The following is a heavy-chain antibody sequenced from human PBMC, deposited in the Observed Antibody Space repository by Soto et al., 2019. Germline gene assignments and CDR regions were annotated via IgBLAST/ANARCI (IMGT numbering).Heavy chain of an antibody. CDR2: INPDGSST. V-gene: IGHV3-74*01. CDR1: GFTFSNYW. D-gene: IGHD1-1*01. J-gene: IGHJ4*02. CDR3: SSARSWNPGDY. Sequence: PGGSLRLSCTTSGFTFSNYWMHWVRQAPGKGLVWVSRINPDGSSTSYADSVKGRFTSSRDNAKNTLYLQMNGLRAEDTAVYYCSSARSWNPGDYWGLGILVTVSS.